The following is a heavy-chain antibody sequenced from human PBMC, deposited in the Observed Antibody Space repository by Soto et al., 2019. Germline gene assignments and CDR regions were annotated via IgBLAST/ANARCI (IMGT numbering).Heavy chain of an antibody. D-gene: IGHD6-6*01. CDR1: GFTFSSFE. CDR2: IGRSGETI. V-gene: IGHV3-48*03. J-gene: IGHJ4*02. CDR3: ARDSRGGAARRPTFYY. Sequence: GGSLRLSFVGSGFTFSSFEMNWVRQTPGKGLEWLSYIGRSGETIYYADSVKGRFTISRVNAKSSLFLQMNGLRDEDTGIYYCARDSRGGAARRPTFYYWGRGTLVTV.